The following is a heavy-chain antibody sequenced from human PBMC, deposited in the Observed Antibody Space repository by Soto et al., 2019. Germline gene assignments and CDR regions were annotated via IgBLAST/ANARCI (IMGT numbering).Heavy chain of an antibody. CDR3: ARLLVLDYYYGMDV. Sequence: QVQLVQSGAEVKKPGSSVKVSCKASGGTFSSYTISWVRQAPGQGLEWMGRIIPILGIANYAQKFQGRVTITADKSTSTAYMELSSLRSEDTAVYYCARLLVLDYYYGMDVCGQGTTVTVSS. CDR2: IIPILGIA. V-gene: IGHV1-69*02. CDR1: GGTFSSYT. J-gene: IGHJ6*02. D-gene: IGHD6-13*01.